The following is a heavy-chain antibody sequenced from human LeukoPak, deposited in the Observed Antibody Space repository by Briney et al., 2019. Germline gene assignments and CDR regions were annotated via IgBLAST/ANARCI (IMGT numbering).Heavy chain of an antibody. CDR2: IHYSGST. CDR3: ARDEGRGAFEI. J-gene: IGHJ3*02. Sequence: SETLSLTCTVSGGSISSFYWSWIRRPPGKGLEWIGYIHYSGSTNYNTSLKSRVTISVDTSKNQFSLKLSSVTAADTAVYYCARDEGRGAFEIWGQGTMVTVSS. V-gene: IGHV4-59*01. CDR1: GGSISSFY.